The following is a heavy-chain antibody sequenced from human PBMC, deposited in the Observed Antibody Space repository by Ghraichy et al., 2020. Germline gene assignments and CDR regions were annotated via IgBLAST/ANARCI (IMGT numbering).Heavy chain of an antibody. CDR3: AREAPPVDTAMVGWFDP. V-gene: IGHV3-33*01. CDR2: IWYDGSNK. J-gene: IGHJ5*02. Sequence: GGSLRLSCAASGFTFSSYGMHWVRQAPGKGLEWVAVIWYDGSNKYYADSVKGRFTISRDNSKNTLYLQMNSLRAEDTAVYYCAREAPPVDTAMVGWFDPWGQGTLVTVSS. D-gene: IGHD5-18*01. CDR1: GFTFSSYG.